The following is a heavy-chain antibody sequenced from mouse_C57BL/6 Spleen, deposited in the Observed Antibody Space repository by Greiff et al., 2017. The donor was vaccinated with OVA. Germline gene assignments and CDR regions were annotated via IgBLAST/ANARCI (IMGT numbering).Heavy chain of an antibody. D-gene: IGHD2-3*01. J-gene: IGHJ4*01. CDR1: GFSLTSYA. Sequence: VKLVESGPGLVAPSQSLSITCTVSGFSLTSYAISWVRQPPGKGLEWLGVIWTGGGTNYNSALKSRLSISKDNSKSQVFLKMNSLQTDDTARYYCARGSYDGHYEGHAMDYWGQGTSVTVSS. CDR3: ARGSYDGHYEGHAMDY. V-gene: IGHV2-9-1*01. CDR2: IWTGGGT.